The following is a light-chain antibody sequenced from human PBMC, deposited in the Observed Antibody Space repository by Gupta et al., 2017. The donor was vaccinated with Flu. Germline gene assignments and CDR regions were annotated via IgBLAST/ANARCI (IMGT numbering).Light chain of an antibody. CDR1: SSDVGSYNL. J-gene: IGLJ2*01. CDR2: EVS. V-gene: IGLV2-23*02. CDR3: CSYAGSSTFVV. Sequence: ITISCTGTSSDVGSYNLVSWYQQHPGKAPKLMIYEVSKRPSGVSNRFSGSKSGNTASLTISGLQAEDEADYYCCSYAGSSTFVVFGGGIKLTVL.